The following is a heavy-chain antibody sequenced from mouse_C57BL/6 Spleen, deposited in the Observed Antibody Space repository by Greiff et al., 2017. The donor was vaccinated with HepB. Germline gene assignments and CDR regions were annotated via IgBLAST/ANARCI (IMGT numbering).Heavy chain of an antibody. Sequence: DVQLVESEGGLVQPGSSMKLSCTASGFTFSDYHMAWVRQVPEKGLEWVANINYDGSSTYYLDSLKSRFIISRDNAKNILYLQMSSLKSEDTATYYCARDAFYYYGSRSYAMDYWGQGTSVTVSS. D-gene: IGHD1-1*01. CDR2: INYDGSST. J-gene: IGHJ4*01. V-gene: IGHV5-16*01. CDR3: ARDAFYYYGSRSYAMDY. CDR1: GFTFSDYH.